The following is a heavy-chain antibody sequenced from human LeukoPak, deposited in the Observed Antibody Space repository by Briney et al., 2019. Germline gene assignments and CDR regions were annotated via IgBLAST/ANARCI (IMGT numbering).Heavy chain of an antibody. CDR1: GSSFRTYA. CDR2: ISGSGGST. V-gene: IGHV3-23*01. D-gene: IGHD3-3*01. CDR3: ARGRAYDFWSGYSYYYYGMDV. J-gene: IGHJ6*02. Sequence: GGSLRLSCEPPGSSFRTYAMSWVRKAPGKGLEWVSGISGSGGSTYYADSVRGRFIISRDNSKNTLYLQMNSLRADDTAVYYCARGRAYDFWSGYSYYYYGMDVWGQGTTVTVSS.